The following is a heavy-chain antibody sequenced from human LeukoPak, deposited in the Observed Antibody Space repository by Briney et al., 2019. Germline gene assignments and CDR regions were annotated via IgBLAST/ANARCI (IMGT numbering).Heavy chain of an antibody. Sequence: AGGSLRLSCAASGFTFSSYAMSWVRQAPGKGLEWVSVISGNGGRTYYADSVKGRFTISRDNSKNTLYLQMSSLRAEDTAVYYCAKVRDLDTVLGRFDNWGQGTLVTVSS. CDR2: ISGNGGRT. V-gene: IGHV3-23*01. D-gene: IGHD5-18*01. J-gene: IGHJ5*02. CDR1: GFTFSSYA. CDR3: AKVRDLDTVLGRFDN.